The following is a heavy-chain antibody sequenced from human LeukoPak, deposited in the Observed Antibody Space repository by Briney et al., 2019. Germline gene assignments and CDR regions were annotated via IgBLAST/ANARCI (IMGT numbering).Heavy chain of an antibody. D-gene: IGHD1-20*01. Sequence: GGSLRLSCAASGFTFSSYAMHWVRQAPGKGLEWVAVISYGGSNKYYADSVKGRFTISRDNSKNTLYLQMNSLRAEDTAVYYCARDQGVTGTTSRYFDYWGQGTLVTVSS. CDR3: ARDQGVTGTTSRYFDY. J-gene: IGHJ4*02. CDR1: GFTFSSYA. V-gene: IGHV3-30-3*01. CDR2: ISYGGSNK.